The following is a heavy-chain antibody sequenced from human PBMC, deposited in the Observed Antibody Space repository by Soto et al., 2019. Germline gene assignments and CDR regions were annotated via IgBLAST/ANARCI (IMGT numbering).Heavy chain of an antibody. CDR2: SYWNDNE. CDR3: AHGSRWLFDY. Sequence: QSTLQESGPTLVKPTQTLTLTCTFSGCSLRDYARGVGWICQPPGKDLEWRSFSYWNDNEYYSPALRSRLTMIKATSKTQVVITMTNMDTVDTATYDFAHGSRWLFDYWGPGALVTVSS. CDR1: GCSLRDYARG. D-gene: IGHD6-19*01. J-gene: IGHJ4*02. V-gene: IGHV2-5*01.